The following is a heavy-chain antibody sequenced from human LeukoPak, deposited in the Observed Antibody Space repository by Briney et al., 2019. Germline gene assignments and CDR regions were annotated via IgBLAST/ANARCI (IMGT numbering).Heavy chain of an antibody. CDR3: ARQISVVVPTAPALSLNWFDP. V-gene: IGHV4-39*01. J-gene: IGHJ5*02. CDR1: GGSISSSTYY. CDR2: IYYSGST. D-gene: IGHD2-2*01. Sequence: SETLSLTCTVSGGSISSSTYYWGWIRQPPGKGLEWIGSIYYSGSTYYNPSLKSRVTISVDTSKNQFSLKLSSVTAADTAMYYCARQISVVVPTAPALSLNWFDPWGQGTLVTVSS.